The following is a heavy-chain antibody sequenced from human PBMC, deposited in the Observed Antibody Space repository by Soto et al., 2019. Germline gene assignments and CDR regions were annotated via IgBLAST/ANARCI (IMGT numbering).Heavy chain of an antibody. J-gene: IGHJ4*02. D-gene: IGHD2-15*01. CDR3: AKDIGLGTFVVVAARDSYFDY. CDR1: GFTFDDYA. CDR2: ISWNSGSI. V-gene: IGHV3-9*01. Sequence: GGSLRLSCAASGFTFDDYAMHWVRQAPGKGLEWVSGISWNSGSIGYADSVKGRFTISRDNAKNSLYLQMNSLRAEDTALYYCAKDIGLGTFVVVAARDSYFDYWGQGTLVTVSS.